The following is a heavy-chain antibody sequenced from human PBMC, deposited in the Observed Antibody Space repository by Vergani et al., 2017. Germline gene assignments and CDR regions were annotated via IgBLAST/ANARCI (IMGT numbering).Heavy chain of an antibody. CDR1: GGSLSGSF. V-gene: IGHV4-34*02. D-gene: IGHD3-10*01. CDR3: ASRRPRLNLGSKSNAGTFDS. J-gene: IGHJ4*02. CDR2: ITAIGSA. Sequence: QVHLQQRGAGVLKPPDTLSLTCGVIGGSLSGSFWSCIRQSPGRGLEWIGEITAIGSAKYSPSAPSRVTISADTSRGEFTLTVTSVTAADTGLYFCASRRPRLNLGSKSNAGTFDSWGQGTLVTVSS.